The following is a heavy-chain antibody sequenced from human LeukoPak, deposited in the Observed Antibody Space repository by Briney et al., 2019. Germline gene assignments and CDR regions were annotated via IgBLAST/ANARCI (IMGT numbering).Heavy chain of an antibody. CDR1: GGTFSSYA. CDR2: INPNSGGT. Sequence: GASVKVSCKASGGTFSSYAISWVRQAPGQGLEWMGWINPNSGGTNYAQKFQGRVTMTRDTSISTAYMELSRLRSDDTAVYYCARLGYYDSSGQSTRDYWGQGTLVTVSS. D-gene: IGHD3-22*01. J-gene: IGHJ4*02. V-gene: IGHV1-2*02. CDR3: ARLGYYDSSGQSTRDY.